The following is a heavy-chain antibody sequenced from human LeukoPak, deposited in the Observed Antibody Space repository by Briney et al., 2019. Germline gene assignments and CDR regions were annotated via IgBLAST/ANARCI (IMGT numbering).Heavy chain of an antibody. D-gene: IGHD3-22*01. V-gene: IGHV4-31*03. CDR1: GGSISSGGDY. Sequence: SQTLSLTCTVSGGSISSGGDYWSWIRQHPGKGLEWIGYIYYTGNTYYNSSLKGRMTISVDTPKNQFSLQLSSVTAADTAVYYCARGSGYYGWYFDLWGRGTLVTVSS. CDR3: ARGSGYYGWYFDL. CDR2: IYYTGNT. J-gene: IGHJ2*01.